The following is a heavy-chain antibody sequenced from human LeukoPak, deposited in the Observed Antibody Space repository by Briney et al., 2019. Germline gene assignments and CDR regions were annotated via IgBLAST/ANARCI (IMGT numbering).Heavy chain of an antibody. CDR2: ISYDGSNK. Sequence: GGSLRLSCAASGFTFSSYGMHWVRQAPGKGLEWVAVISYDGSNKYYADSVKGRFTISRDNSKNTLYLQMNSLRAEDTAVYYCATPTAGLWGQGTLVTVSS. V-gene: IGHV3-30*03. J-gene: IGHJ4*02. CDR1: GFTFSSYG. CDR3: ATPTAGL.